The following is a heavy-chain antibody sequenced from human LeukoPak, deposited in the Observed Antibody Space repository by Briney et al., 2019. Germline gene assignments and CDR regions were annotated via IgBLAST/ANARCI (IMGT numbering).Heavy chain of an antibody. CDR2: IYHSGST. V-gene: IGHV4-38-2*02. D-gene: IGHD4-17*01. J-gene: IGHJ5*02. Sequence: PSETLSLTCAVSGYSISSGYYWGWIRQPPGKELEWIGSIYHSGSTYYNPSLKSRVTISVDTSKNQFSLKANSVTAADTAVYYCAREQRRTTVTAYNWFDPWGQGTLVTVSS. CDR3: AREQRRTTVTAYNWFDP. CDR1: GYSISSGYY.